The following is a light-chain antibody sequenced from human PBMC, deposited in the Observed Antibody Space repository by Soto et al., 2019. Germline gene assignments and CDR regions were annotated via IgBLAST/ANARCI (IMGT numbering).Light chain of an antibody. V-gene: IGKV3-15*01. CDR2: GAS. J-gene: IGKJ5*01. CDR3: QQYNNWLIT. Sequence: EIVMTQSRATLSVSPGERATLSCRASQSVSSNLAWYQQKLGQAPRLLIYGASTRATGIPARFSGSGSGTELTLTISSLQSEDFAVYYCQQYNNWLITFGQGTRLEIK. CDR1: QSVSSN.